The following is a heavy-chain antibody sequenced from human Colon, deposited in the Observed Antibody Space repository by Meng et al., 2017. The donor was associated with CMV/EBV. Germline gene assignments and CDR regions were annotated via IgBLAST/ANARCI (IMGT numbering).Heavy chain of an antibody. D-gene: IGHD2-15*01. J-gene: IGHJ6*02. V-gene: IGHV3-11*04. Sequence: GESLKISCAASGFSFNDYYMMWVRQAPGKGLQWVSYISGTVSTKNYADPVKGRFTISRDNAKRSLYLEMNSLRVEDTAVYYCARLQAPSNTQRPFYFYGLDVWGQGTTVTVSS. CDR1: GFSFNDYY. CDR3: ARLQAPSNTQRPFYFYGLDV. CDR2: ISGTVSTK.